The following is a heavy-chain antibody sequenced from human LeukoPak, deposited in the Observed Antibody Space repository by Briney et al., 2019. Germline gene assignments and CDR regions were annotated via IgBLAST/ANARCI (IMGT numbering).Heavy chain of an antibody. J-gene: IGHJ4*02. D-gene: IGHD6-13*01. Sequence: ASVKVSCKASGGTFSSYAISWVRQAPGQGLEWMGGIIPIFGTANYAQKFQGRVTITADESTSTAYMELSSLRSEDTAVYYCAMGYSSSWYFSVRVPHFDYWGQGTLVTVSS. CDR3: AMGYSSSWYFSVRVPHFDY. CDR2: IIPIFGTA. V-gene: IGHV1-69*13. CDR1: GGTFSSYA.